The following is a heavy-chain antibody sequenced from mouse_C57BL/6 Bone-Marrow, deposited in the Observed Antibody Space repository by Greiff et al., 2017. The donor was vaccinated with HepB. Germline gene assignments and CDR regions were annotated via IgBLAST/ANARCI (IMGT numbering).Heavy chain of an antibody. J-gene: IGHJ1*03. V-gene: IGHV5-4*03. D-gene: IGHD2-5*01. Sequence: EVKLVESGGGLVKPGGSLKLSCAASGFTFSSYAMSWVRQTPEKRLEWVATISDGGSYTYYPDNVKGRFTISRDNAKTNRYLQMSHLKSEDTAMYYCARGGPTIVTTLYFDVWGTGTTVTVSS. CDR3: ARGGPTIVTTLYFDV. CDR2: ISDGGSYT. CDR1: GFTFSSYA.